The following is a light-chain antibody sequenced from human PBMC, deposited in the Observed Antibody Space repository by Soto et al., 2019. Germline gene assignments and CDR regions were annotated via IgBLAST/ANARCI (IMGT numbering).Light chain of an antibody. V-gene: IGKV1-5*03. J-gene: IGKJ5*01. CDR3: QQYSTYPIN. CDR2: KAS. Sequence: DIQMTQSPSTLSASVGDRVAITCRASQSISSWLAWYQQKPGKAPKLLIYKASNLESGLPSRFTGSGSGTEFTLTISSLQSDDFATYYCQQYSTYPINFGQGTRLEIK. CDR1: QSISSW.